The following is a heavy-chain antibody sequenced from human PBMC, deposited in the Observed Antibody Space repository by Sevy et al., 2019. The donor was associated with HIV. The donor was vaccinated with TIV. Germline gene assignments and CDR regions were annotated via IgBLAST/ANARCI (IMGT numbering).Heavy chain of an antibody. CDR2: ITGRSSSI. CDR1: GFTFSTYS. CDR3: ARERDGYNAGLDY. D-gene: IGHD5-12*01. V-gene: IGHV3-48*01. J-gene: IGHJ4*02. Sequence: GGSLRLSCAASGFTFSTYSMNWVRQAPGKGLEWVAYITGRSSSIYYADSVKGSITIARDNAKNSLFLQMHSPRAEDTAVYYCARERDGYNAGLDYWGQGTLVTVSS.